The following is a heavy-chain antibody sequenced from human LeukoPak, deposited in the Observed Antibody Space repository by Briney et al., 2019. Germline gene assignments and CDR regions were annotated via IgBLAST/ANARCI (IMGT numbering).Heavy chain of an antibody. Sequence: PSETLSLTCTVSGGSISSSSYYWGWIRQPPGKGWEWIGSIYDSGSTYYNPSLKRRVTISVDTSKTQYPLMLSSVTADDTAVYYCARHRITRGQFDYWGQGTLVTVSS. V-gene: IGHV4-39*01. CDR1: GGSISSSSYY. D-gene: IGHD7-27*01. CDR2: IYDSGST. CDR3: ARHRITRGQFDY. J-gene: IGHJ4*02.